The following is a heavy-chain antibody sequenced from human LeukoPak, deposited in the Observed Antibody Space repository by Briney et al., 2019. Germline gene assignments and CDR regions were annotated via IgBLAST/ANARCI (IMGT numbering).Heavy chain of an antibody. V-gene: IGHV1-2*02. CDR1: GYTFTGYY. CDR2: INPNSGGT. D-gene: IGHD6-13*01. J-gene: IGHJ4*02. Sequence: ASVKVSCKASGYTFTGYYMHWVRQAPGQGLEWMGWINPNSGGTNYAQKFQGRVTMTRDTSISTAYMELSRLRSDDTAVYYCARDLKRPYSSSLGDYFDYRGQGTLVTVSS. CDR3: ARDLKRPYSSSLGDYFDY.